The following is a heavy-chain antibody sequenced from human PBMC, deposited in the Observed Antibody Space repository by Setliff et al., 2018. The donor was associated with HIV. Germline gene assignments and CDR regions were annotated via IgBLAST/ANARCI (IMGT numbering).Heavy chain of an antibody. CDR1: VESFSGFY. J-gene: IGHJ6*03. CDR2: IYHGGTT. Sequence: PSETLSLTCAVYVESFSGFYWSWIRQPPGKWLEWIGSIYHGGTTYYNPSLKSRVTISVDTSKNQFSLKLSSVSAADTAVYYCAQAYGSGSYYGYYYYYYYMDVWGKGTTVTVSS. D-gene: IGHD3-10*01. CDR3: AQAYGSGSYYGYYYYYYYMDV. V-gene: IGHV4-34*01.